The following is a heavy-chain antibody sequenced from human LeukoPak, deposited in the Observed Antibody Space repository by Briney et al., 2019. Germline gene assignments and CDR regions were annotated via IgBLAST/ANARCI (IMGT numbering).Heavy chain of an antibody. J-gene: IGHJ5*02. D-gene: IGHD6-13*01. CDR3: ARVGSSPA. CDR2: FDPEDGET. Sequence: GASVKVSCKVSGYTLTELSMHWVRQAPGKGLEWMGGFDPEDGETIYAQKFQGRVTMTTDTSTSTAYMELRSLRSDDTAVYYCARVGSSPAWGQGTLVTVSS. V-gene: IGHV1-24*01. CDR1: GYTLTELS.